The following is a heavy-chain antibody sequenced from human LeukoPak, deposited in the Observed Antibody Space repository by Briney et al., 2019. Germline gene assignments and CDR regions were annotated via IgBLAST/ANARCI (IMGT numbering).Heavy chain of an antibody. CDR1: GGTFSSYA. V-gene: IGHV1-2*02. Sequence: GSSVKVSCKASGGTFSSYAISWVRQAPGQGLEWMGWINPNSGGTNYAQKFQGRVTMTRDTSISTAYMELSRLRSDDTAVYYCARDLGYSGSYYFPDYWGQGTLVTVSS. J-gene: IGHJ4*02. D-gene: IGHD1-26*01. CDR3: ARDLGYSGSYYFPDY. CDR2: INPNSGGT.